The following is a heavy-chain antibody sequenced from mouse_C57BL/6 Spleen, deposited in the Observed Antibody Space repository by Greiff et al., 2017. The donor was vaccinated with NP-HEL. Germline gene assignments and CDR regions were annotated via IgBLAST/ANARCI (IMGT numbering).Heavy chain of an antibody. D-gene: IGHD4-1*01. V-gene: IGHV1-82*01. CDR2: IYPGDGDT. CDR3: ARELGTSFDY. CDR1: GFAFSSSW. Sequence: VKLQESGPELVKPGASVKISCKASGFAFSSSWMNWVKQRPGKGLEWIGRIYPGDGDTNYNGKFKGKATLTADKSSSTAYMQLSSLTSDDSAVYFGARELGTSFDYWGQGTTLTVSS. J-gene: IGHJ2*01.